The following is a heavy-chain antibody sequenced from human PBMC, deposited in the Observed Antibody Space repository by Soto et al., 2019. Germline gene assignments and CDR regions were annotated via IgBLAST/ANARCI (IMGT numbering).Heavy chain of an antibody. J-gene: IGHJ4*02. CDR3: ARMGYSSSQHFDF. CDR1: GFSPNTRGMC. CDR2: IDWDDDQ. V-gene: IGHV2-70*01. D-gene: IGHD6-6*01. Sequence: ESGPTLVNPTQTLTLTCTFSGFSPNTRGMCVSWIRQPPGKALEWLALIDWDDDQYYNTSLKTRLTISKDTSKNQVVLTMTNMDPVDTATYYCARMGYSSSQHFDFWGQGTLVTVSS.